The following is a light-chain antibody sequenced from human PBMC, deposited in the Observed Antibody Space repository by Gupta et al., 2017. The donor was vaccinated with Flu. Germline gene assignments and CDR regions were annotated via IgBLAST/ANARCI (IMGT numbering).Light chain of an antibody. CDR1: QSVLYSSNNKSY. CDR2: WAS. J-gene: IGKJ5*01. CDR3: QQYYMTPLT. V-gene: IGKV4-1*01. Sequence: DIVMTQSPDSLAVSLAERATINCKSSQSVLYSSNNKSYLAWYQQKSGRPPKLLIYWASTRESGVPDRFSGSGSGTDFTLTISSLQAEDVAVYYCQQYYMTPLTFGQGTRLEIK.